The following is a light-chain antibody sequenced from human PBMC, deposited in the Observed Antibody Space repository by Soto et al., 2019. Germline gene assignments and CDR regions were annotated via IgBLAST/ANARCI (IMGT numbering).Light chain of an antibody. CDR3: QQYNDWPLT. V-gene: IGKV3-15*01. J-gene: IGKJ1*01. CDR2: GAF. Sequence: EIVMTQSPVTLSVSPGERATLSCRASQSVSSNLAWYQQKPGQGPSLLIYGAFTRATGIPARFSGTGSGTEFTLTISSLQSEDFALYYCQQYNDWPLTFGQGTKVDI. CDR1: QSVSSN.